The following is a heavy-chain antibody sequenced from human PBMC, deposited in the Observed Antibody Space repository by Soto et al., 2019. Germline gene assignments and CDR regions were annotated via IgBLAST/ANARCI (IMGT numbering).Heavy chain of an antibody. D-gene: IGHD2-2*01. J-gene: IGHJ6*02. Sequence: PGGSLRLSCTASGFTFGDYAMSWFRQAPGKGLEWVGFIRSKAYGGTTEYAASVKGRFTISRDDSKSIAYLQMNSLKTEDTAVYYCTRDAGYCSSTSCPSYYYYYGMDVWGQGTTVTVSS. CDR2: IRSKAYGGTT. V-gene: IGHV3-49*03. CDR1: GFTFGDYA. CDR3: TRDAGYCSSTSCPSYYYYYGMDV.